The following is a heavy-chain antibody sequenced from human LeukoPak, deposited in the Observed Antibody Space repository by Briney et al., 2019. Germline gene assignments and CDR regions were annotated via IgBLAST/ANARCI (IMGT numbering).Heavy chain of an antibody. V-gene: IGHV4-61*02. Sequence: SETLSLTCTVSGGSISSGSYYWSWIRQPAGKGLEWIGRIYTSGSTNYNPSLKSRVTISVDTSKNQFSLKLSSVTAADTAVYYCASLSGYSGYDDLDYWGQGTLVTVSS. CDR3: ASLSGYSGYDDLDY. CDR2: IYTSGST. CDR1: GGSISSGSYY. J-gene: IGHJ4*02. D-gene: IGHD5-12*01.